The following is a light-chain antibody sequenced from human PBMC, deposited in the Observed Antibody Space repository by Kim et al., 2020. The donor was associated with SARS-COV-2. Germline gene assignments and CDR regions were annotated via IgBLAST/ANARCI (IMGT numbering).Light chain of an antibody. CDR2: GAS. CDR1: QSVSSS. CDR3: QQYNRWPPYI. Sequence: VSPGERTTLSCRASQSVSSSLAWYQQKPGQAPRLLIYGASIRATGIPDRFSGSGSGTEFTLTISSLQSEDFALYYCQQYNRWPPYIFGQGTKLEI. V-gene: IGKV3-15*01. J-gene: IGKJ2*01.